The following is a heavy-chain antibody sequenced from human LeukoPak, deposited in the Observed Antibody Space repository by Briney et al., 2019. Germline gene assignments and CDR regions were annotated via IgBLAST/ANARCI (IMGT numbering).Heavy chain of an antibody. CDR2: IIPILGIA. V-gene: IGHV1-69*04. CDR3: ASGGNSSGYYYVGYFQH. CDR1: GGTFSSYA. Sequence: SVKVSCKASGGTFSSYAISWVRQAPGQGLEWMGRIIPILGIANYAQKFRGRVTITADKSTSTAYMELSSLRSEDTAVYYCASGGNSSGYYYVGYFQHWGQGTLVTVSS. J-gene: IGHJ1*01. D-gene: IGHD3-22*01.